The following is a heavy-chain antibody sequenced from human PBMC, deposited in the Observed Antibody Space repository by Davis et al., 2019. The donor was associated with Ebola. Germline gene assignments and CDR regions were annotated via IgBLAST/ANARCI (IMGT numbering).Heavy chain of an antibody. V-gene: IGHV4-34*01. CDR3: ARRYGIWFRELLSGFRFDY. CDR1: GGSFSGYY. D-gene: IGHD3-10*01. CDR2: INHSGST. J-gene: IGHJ4*02. Sequence: MPSETLSLTCAVYGGSFSGYYWSWIRQPPGKGLEWIGEINHSGSTNYNPSLKSRVTISVDTSKNQFSLKLSPVTAADTAVYYCARRYGIWFRELLSGFRFDYWGQGTLVTVSS.